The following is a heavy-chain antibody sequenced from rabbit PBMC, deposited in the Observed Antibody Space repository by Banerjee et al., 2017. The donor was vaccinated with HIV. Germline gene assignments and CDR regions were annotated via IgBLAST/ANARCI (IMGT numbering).Heavy chain of an antibody. J-gene: IGHJ4*01. D-gene: IGHD7-1*01. Sequence: QEQLEESGGDLVKPEGSLTLTCTASGFSFSSSYAMCWVRQAPGKGLELIACIVSSSGSTRYASWVNGRFTISRSTSLNTVDLKMTSLTAADTATYFCARDGYAGYGYPNLWGPGTLVTVS. CDR2: IVSSSGST. CDR1: GFSFSSSYA. CDR3: ARDGYAGYGYPNL. V-gene: IGHV1S43*01.